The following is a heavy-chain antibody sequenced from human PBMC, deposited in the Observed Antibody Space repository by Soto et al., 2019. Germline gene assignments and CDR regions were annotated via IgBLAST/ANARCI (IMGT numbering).Heavy chain of an antibody. J-gene: IGHJ5*02. CDR1: GFTFSSYA. Sequence: EVQLLESGGGLVQPGGSLRLSCAASGFTFSSYAMSWVRQAPGKGLEWVSAISGSGGSTYYADSVKGRFTISRDNSKNTLYLQMSSLRDEDAAVYYCAKDRHPRINGMVRGVHNGFDPWGQGTLVTVSS. V-gene: IGHV3-23*01. CDR3: AKDRHPRINGMVRGVHNGFDP. D-gene: IGHD3-10*01. CDR2: ISGSGGST.